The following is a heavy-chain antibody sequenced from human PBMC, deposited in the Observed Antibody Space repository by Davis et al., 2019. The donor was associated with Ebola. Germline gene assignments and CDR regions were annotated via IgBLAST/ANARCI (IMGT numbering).Heavy chain of an antibody. D-gene: IGHD6-19*01. CDR3: ATGWNFDY. CDR2: IYYSGST. V-gene: IGHV4-61*01. Sequence: SETLSLTCTVSGGSISSSNWWSWIRQPPGKGLEWIGYIYYSGSTNYNPSLKSRVTISVDTSKNQFSLKLSSVTAADTAVYYCATGWNFDYWGQGTPVTVSS. CDR1: GGSISSSNW. J-gene: IGHJ4*02.